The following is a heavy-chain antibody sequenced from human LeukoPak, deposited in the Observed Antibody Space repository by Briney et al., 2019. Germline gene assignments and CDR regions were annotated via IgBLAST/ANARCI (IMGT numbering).Heavy chain of an antibody. J-gene: IGHJ4*02. CDR1: GGSISSYY. D-gene: IGHD3-3*01. Sequence: PSETLSLTCTVSGGSISSYYWSWIRQPPGKGLEWIGYIYYSGSTNYNPSLKGRVTISVDTSKNQFSLKLSSVTAADTAVYYCARSQTYDFWSGKAHYFDYWGQGTLVTVSS. CDR3: ARSQTYDFWSGKAHYFDY. CDR2: IYYSGST. V-gene: IGHV4-59*08.